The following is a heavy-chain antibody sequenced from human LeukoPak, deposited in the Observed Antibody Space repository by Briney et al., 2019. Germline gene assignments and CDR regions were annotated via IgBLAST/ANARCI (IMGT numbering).Heavy chain of an antibody. CDR3: ARDGGYSYGYYFDY. CDR1: ALTFSRYS. D-gene: IGHD5-18*01. V-gene: IGHV3-48*04. Sequence: GGSLRLSCAASALTFSRYSMSWISQAPGNDLEWVSYISSSGSTIYYADSVKGRFTISRDNAKNPLYLQMTSLRAEDTAVYYCARDGGYSYGYYFDYWGQGTLVTVSS. J-gene: IGHJ4*02. CDR2: ISSSGSTI.